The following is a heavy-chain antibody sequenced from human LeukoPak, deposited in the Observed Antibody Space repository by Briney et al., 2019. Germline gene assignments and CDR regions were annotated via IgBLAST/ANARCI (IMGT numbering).Heavy chain of an antibody. CDR3: ARDPGYQLLSVSYYYGMDV. J-gene: IGHJ6*02. V-gene: IGHV3-30-3*01. CDR2: ISYDGSNK. D-gene: IGHD2-2*01. Sequence: PGGSLRLSCAASGFNFRDHWMDWVRQAPGKGLEWVAVISYDGSNKYYADSVKGRFTISRDNSKNTLYLQMNSLRAEDTAVYYCARDPGYQLLSVSYYYGMDVWGQGTTVTVSS. CDR1: GFNFRDHW.